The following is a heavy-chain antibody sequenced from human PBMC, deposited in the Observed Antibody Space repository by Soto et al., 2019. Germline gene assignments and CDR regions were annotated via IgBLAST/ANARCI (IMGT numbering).Heavy chain of an antibody. J-gene: IGHJ5*02. CDR1: GGSISNSGYY. Sequence: PSETLSLTCTVSGGSISNSGYYWGWIRQPPGKGLEWIGSIYYSGTTYYNPSLKSRVTISIDTSNNRFSLKLRSVTAADTAVYYCARTSSWKGRNWFDPWGQGALVTVSS. CDR3: ARTSSWKGRNWFDP. D-gene: IGHD6-13*01. V-gene: IGHV4-39*02. CDR2: IYYSGTT.